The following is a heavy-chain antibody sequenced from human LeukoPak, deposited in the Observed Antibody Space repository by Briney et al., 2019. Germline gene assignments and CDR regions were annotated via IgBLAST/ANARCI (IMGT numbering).Heavy chain of an antibody. V-gene: IGHV4-31*03. Sequence: SQTLSLTCTVSGGSISSGGYYWSWIRQHPGKGLEWIGYIYYSGSTCYNPSFKSRVTMSVDTSKNQFSLKLSSVTAADTAVYYCARVVYSGLEVDYWGQGTLVTVSS. CDR1: GGSISSGGYY. CDR2: IYYSGST. J-gene: IGHJ4*02. D-gene: IGHD1-26*01. CDR3: ARVVYSGLEVDY.